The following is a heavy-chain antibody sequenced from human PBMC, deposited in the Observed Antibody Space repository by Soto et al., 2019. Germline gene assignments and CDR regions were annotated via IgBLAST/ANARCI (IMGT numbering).Heavy chain of an antibody. CDR3: ARDRGRAMVIGSYFGMDV. CDR1: GGTFSSYA. Sequence: QVQLVQSGAEVKKPGSSVKVSCKASGGTFSSYAISWVRQAPGQGLEWMGGIIPIFGTANYAQKFQGRVTITGDESTSTAYMELSSLRSEDTAVYYCARDRGRAMVIGSYFGMDVWGQGTTVTVSS. D-gene: IGHD5-18*01. CDR2: IIPIFGTA. J-gene: IGHJ6*02. V-gene: IGHV1-69*12.